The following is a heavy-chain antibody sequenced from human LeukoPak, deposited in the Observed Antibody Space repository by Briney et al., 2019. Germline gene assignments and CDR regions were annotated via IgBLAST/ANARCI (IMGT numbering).Heavy chain of an antibody. D-gene: IGHD2-2*01. CDR3: ARGYQLLWGGWFDP. J-gene: IGHJ5*02. Sequence: SETLSLTCAVYGGSFRGYYWSWIRQPPGKGLEWIGEINHSGTTNYNPSLKSRVTISVDTSKNQFSLKLNSVTAADTAVYYCARGYQLLWGGWFDPWGQGTLVTVSS. CDR1: GGSFRGYY. V-gene: IGHV4-34*01. CDR2: INHSGTT.